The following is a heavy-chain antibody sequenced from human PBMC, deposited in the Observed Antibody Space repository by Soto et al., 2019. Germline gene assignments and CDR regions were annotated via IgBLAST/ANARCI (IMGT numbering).Heavy chain of an antibody. CDR2: IFPIDSEI. CDR1: GYNFTTAW. CDR3: ARLVVGTGFYYIWGSKY. J-gene: IGHJ4*02. Sequence: VASLKISCKTSGYNFTTAWIGWVRQKPGAGLEWMGIIFPIDSEITYIPSFEGQVTISADNSIITAYLQWSSLKASDTAMYYCARLVVGTGFYYIWGSKYWGRGTLVTVSS. D-gene: IGHD3-16*01. V-gene: IGHV5-51*01.